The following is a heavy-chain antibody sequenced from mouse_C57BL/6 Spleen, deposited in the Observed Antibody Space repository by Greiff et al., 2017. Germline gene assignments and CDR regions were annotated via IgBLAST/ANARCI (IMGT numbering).Heavy chain of an antibody. J-gene: IGHJ1*03. CDR3: ARGALYGSSYGYFDV. CDR2: IYPRSGNT. CDR1: GYTFTSYG. Sequence: QVQLQQSGAELARPGASVKLSCKASGYTFTSYGISWVKQRTGQGLEWIGEIYPRSGNTYYNEKFKGKATLTADKSSSTAYMELRSLTSEDSAVYFCARGALYGSSYGYFDVWGTGTTVTVSS. D-gene: IGHD1-1*01. V-gene: IGHV1-81*01.